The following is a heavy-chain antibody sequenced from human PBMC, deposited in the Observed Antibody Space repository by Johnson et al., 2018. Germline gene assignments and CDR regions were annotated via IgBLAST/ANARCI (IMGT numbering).Heavy chain of an antibody. CDR1: GLIVSGAA. V-gene: IGHV3-73*01. Sequence: VQLVQSVGDLVQPGGSLKLSCAASGLIVSGAAVHWVRQASGKGLEWVGRIKNQANSYATAYAASVKDRFTISRDDSKNTAYLQMNSLGTEDTAVYYCTRHGGSYYSALDIWGQGTMVTVSS. CDR2: IKNQANSYAT. J-gene: IGHJ3*02. D-gene: IGHD3-10*01. CDR3: TRHGGSYYSALDI.